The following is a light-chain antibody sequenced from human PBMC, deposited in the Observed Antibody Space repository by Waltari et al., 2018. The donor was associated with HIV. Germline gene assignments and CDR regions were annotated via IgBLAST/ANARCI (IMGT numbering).Light chain of an antibody. V-gene: IGLV1-47*01. CDR2: TDT. J-gene: IGLJ2*01. CDR1: RSNIGSNS. CDR3: ATWDDSLNGVL. Sequence: SVLTQPPSASGTPGQKVTISCSGSRSNIGSNSVFWYQQLPGAAPKLLIYTDTQRPSGVPDRFSGSKSGTSASLAISGLRSEDEAVYSCATWDDSLNGVLFGGGTNLNVL.